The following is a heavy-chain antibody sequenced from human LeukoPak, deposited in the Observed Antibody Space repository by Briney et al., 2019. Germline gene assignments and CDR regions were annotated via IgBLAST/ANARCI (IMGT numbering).Heavy chain of an antibody. V-gene: IGHV3-33*01. CDR2: IWYDGSNK. CDR3: ARAAAGYYDILTGYQPSPFDY. CDR1: GFTFSSYG. J-gene: IGHJ4*02. Sequence: GGSLRLSCAASGFTFSSYGMHWVRQAPGKGLEWVAVIWYDGSNKYYADSVKGQFTISRDNSKNTLYLQMNSLRAEDTAVYYCARAAAGYYDILTGYQPSPFDYWGQGTLVTVSS. D-gene: IGHD3-9*01.